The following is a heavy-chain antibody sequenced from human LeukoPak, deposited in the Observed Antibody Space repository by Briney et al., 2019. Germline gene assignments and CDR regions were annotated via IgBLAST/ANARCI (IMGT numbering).Heavy chain of an antibody. D-gene: IGHD4-17*01. Sequence: PGGSLRLSCAASGFTFSRYGVHWVRQAPGKGLEWVAFIRYDRSKKDYADSVKGRFTISRDNAKYSLYLQMNSLRAEDTAVYYCVRGSYGAYDYWGQGSLVTVSS. J-gene: IGHJ4*02. CDR2: IRYDRSKK. CDR3: VRGSYGAYDY. V-gene: IGHV3-30*02. CDR1: GFTFSRYG.